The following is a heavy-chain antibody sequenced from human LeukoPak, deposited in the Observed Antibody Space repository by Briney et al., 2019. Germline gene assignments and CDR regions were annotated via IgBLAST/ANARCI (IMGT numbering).Heavy chain of an antibody. V-gene: IGHV1-69*04. D-gene: IGHD6-19*01. CDR2: IIPIFGIA. Sequence: SVKVSCQASAGIFSSYAISWVRQAPGQGREWMGRIIPIFGIANYAQKFQARVTITADKSTSTAYMELSSLRSEDTAVYYCASTSGSSGWYSPPDYWGQGTLVTVSS. J-gene: IGHJ4*02. CDR1: AGIFSSYA. CDR3: ASTSGSSGWYSPPDY.